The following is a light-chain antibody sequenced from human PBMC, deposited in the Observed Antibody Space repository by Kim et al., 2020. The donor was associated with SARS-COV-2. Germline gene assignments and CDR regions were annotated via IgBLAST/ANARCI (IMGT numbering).Light chain of an antibody. CDR1: RSVSSR. CDR3: QQYDNWPPLT. J-gene: IGKJ4*01. CDR2: GAS. Sequence: EIVMTQSPATLSVSPGERATLSCRASRSVSSRLAWYQQKPGQPPRLLIYGASTRATGIPARFSGSGSGTEFTLTISSLQSEDFAVYYCQQYDNWPPLTFGGGTKVDIK. V-gene: IGKV3D-15*01.